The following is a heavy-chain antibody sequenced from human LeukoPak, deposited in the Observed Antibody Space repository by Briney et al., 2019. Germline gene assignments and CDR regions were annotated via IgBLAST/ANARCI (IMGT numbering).Heavy chain of an antibody. Sequence: PSETLSLTCTVSGGSISSGDYYWSWIRQPPGKGLEWIGYIYYSGSTYYNPSLKSRVTISVDTSKNQFSLKVSSVTAADTAVYYCARADYGGNSLYDYWGQGTLVTVSS. CDR1: GGSISSGDYY. D-gene: IGHD4-23*01. CDR2: IYYSGST. CDR3: ARADYGGNSLYDY. J-gene: IGHJ4*02. V-gene: IGHV4-30-4*08.